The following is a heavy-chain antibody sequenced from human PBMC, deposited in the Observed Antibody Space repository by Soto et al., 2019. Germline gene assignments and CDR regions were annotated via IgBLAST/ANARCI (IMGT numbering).Heavy chain of an antibody. V-gene: IGHV1-3*01. D-gene: IGHD1-7*01. CDR3: ARVGADGAGTTDYYGMDV. CDR2: INAGNGNT. CDR1: GYTFTSYA. J-gene: IGHJ6*02. Sequence: ASVKVSCKASGYTFTSYAMHWVRQAPGQRLEWMGWINAGNGNTKYSQKFQGRVTITRDTSASTAYMELSSLRSEDTAVYYCARVGADGAGTTDYYGMDVWGQGTTVTVSS.